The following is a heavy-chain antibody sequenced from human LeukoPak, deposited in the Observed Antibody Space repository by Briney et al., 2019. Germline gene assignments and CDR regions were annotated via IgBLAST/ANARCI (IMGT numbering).Heavy chain of an antibody. V-gene: IGHV1-8*02. CDR2: MNPNSGNT. CDR1: GYTFTIYH. CDR3: ARGRRWELPNKYYYYYMDV. Sequence: GASVKVSCKASGYTFTIYHINWVRQATGQGLEWMGWMNPNSGNTGYAQKFQGRVTMTRNTSISTAYMELSSLRSKDTAVYYCARGRRWELPNKYYYYYMDVWGKGTTVTVSS. D-gene: IGHD1-26*01. J-gene: IGHJ6*03.